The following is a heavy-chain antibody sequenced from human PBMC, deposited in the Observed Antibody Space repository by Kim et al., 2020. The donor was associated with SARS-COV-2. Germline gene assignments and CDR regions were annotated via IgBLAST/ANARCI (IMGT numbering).Heavy chain of an antibody. J-gene: IGHJ4*02. CDR2: GT. D-gene: IGHD6-19*01. Sequence: GTNYAHKFQGRFTMTRDTSTSTAYMELSRLRSDDTAVYYCARELAGNFDYWGQGTLVTVSS. V-gene: IGHV1-2*07. CDR3: ARELAGNFDY.